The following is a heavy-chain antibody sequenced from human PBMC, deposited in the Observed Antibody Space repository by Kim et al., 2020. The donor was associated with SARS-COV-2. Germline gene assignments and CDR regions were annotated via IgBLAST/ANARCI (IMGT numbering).Heavy chain of an antibody. Sequence: YAQKFQGRVTITADKSTSTAYMELSSLRSEDTAVYYCARVRSYGDYLVDYWGQGTLVTVSS. J-gene: IGHJ4*02. D-gene: IGHD4-17*01. V-gene: IGHV1-69*04. CDR3: ARVRSYGDYLVDY.